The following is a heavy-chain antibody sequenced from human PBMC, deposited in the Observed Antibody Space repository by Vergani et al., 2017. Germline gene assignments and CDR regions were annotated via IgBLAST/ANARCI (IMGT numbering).Heavy chain of an antibody. CDR1: GGTFSSYA. V-gene: IGHV1-69*01. Sequence: QVQLVQSGAEVKKPGSSVKVSCKASGGTFSSYAISWVRQAPGQGLEWMGGIIPIFGTENYAQKFKGRVTITADESTSTAYMELSSLRPEVTAVDYCAGRGGDPSVYCYFDLWSRGTLVTVPS. D-gene: IGHD4-17*01. CDR2: IIPIFGTE. J-gene: IGHJ2*01. CDR3: AGRGGDPSVYCYFDL.